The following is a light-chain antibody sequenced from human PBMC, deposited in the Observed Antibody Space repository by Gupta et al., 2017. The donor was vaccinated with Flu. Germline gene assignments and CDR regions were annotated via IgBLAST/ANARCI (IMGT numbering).Light chain of an antibody. CDR2: ANT. J-gene: IGLJ2*01. Sequence: QSVLTPPPSLSGPPGQTVTISCTGSHPNIGAGYDVPWYQQLPGTAPKLLIYANTKPPSGVPDRFSGSKSGTSASLAITGLQAEEEADDYCQSYDTGLSGPVVFAGGTKLTVL. CDR3: QSYDTGLSGPVV. V-gene: IGLV1-40*01. CDR1: HPNIGAGYD.